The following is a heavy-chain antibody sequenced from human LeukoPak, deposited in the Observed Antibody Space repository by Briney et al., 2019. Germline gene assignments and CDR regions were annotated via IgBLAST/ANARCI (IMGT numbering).Heavy chain of an antibody. CDR2: IYYSGST. J-gene: IGHJ3*02. CDR3: ARTLVEYGDSYAFDI. V-gene: IGHV4-59*01. CDR1: GGSFSGYY. Sequence: SETLSLTCAVYGGSFSGYYWSWIRQPPGKGLEWIGYIYYSGSTNYNPSLKSRVTISVDTSKNQFSLKLSSVTAADTAVYYCARTLVEYGDSYAFDIWGQGTMVTVSS. D-gene: IGHD4-17*01.